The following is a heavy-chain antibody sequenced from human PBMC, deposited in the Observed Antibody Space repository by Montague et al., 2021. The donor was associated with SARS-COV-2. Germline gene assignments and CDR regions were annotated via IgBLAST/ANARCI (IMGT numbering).Heavy chain of an antibody. CDR2: ISYDGSNK. Sequence: SLRLSCAASGFTFSRYAMHWVRQAPGKGLEWVAVISYDGSNKYYADSVKGRFTISRDNSKNTLYLQMNSLRAEDTAVYYCARGSGGGYRGSFDYWGQGTLVTVSS. D-gene: IGHD5-18*01. V-gene: IGHV3-30*04. CDR3: ARGSGGGYRGSFDY. CDR1: GFTFSRYA. J-gene: IGHJ4*02.